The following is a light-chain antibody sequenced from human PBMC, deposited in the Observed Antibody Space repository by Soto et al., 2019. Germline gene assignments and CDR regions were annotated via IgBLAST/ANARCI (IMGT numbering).Light chain of an antibody. CDR1: NSNIGADYD. Sequence: QSVLTQPPSVSGTPGQRITVSCTGNNSNIGADYDVHWYQQFPGTAPSLLIYDNNNRPTGVPDRFSGSRSGNSASLAIAGLQAEDEADYYCQSYDNTLSASIFGGGTKLTVL. V-gene: IGLV1-40*01. CDR2: DNN. CDR3: QSYDNTLSASI. J-gene: IGLJ2*01.